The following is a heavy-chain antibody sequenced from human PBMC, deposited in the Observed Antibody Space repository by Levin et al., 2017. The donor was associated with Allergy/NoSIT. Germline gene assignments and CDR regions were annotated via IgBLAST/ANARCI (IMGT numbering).Heavy chain of an antibody. D-gene: IGHD2-15*01. CDR1: AFTFSSYG. Sequence: PGGSLRLSCAASAFTFSSYGMNWVRQAPGKGLEWVSYISSSTSTIYYADSVKGRFTISRDNAKNSLYLQMNSLRDEDTAVYYCARAGTSYCSGGSCYSVGWVDYWGQGTLVTVSS. CDR3: ARAGTSYCSGGSCYSVGWVDY. CDR2: ISSSTSTI. V-gene: IGHV3-48*02. J-gene: IGHJ4*02.